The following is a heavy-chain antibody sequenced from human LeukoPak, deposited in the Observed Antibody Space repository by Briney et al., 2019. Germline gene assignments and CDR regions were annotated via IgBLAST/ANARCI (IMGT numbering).Heavy chain of an antibody. V-gene: IGHV4-59*01. CDR2: IYYSGST. J-gene: IGHJ3*02. D-gene: IGHD2-15*01. Sequence: SETLSLTCTVSGGSISSYYWSWIRQPPGKGLEWIGYIYYSGSTNYYPSLKSRVTISIDTSKNQFSLKLSSVTAADTAVYYCARSDTYCSGGSCPPNTFDALDIWGQGTMVTVSS. CDR3: ARSDTYCSGGSCPPNTFDALDI. CDR1: GGSISSYY.